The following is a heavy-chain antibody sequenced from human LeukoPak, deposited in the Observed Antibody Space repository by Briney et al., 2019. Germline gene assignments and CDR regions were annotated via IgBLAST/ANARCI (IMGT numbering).Heavy chain of an antibody. CDR1: GGSISSYY. CDR2: ISNSGST. Sequence: SETLSLTCTVSGGSISSYYWSWIRQPAGKGLEWIGDISNSGSTSYNPSLKSRVTISIDTSKNQFSLKLSSVTAADTAVYYCGRDALVGYFSYYYMDVWGKGTTVTVSS. V-gene: IGHV4-59*01. D-gene: IGHD2-15*01. J-gene: IGHJ6*03. CDR3: GRDALVGYFSYYYMDV.